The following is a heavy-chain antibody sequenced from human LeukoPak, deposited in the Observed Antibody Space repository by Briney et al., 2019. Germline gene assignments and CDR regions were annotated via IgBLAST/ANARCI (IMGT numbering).Heavy chain of an antibody. J-gene: IGHJ4*02. Sequence: GESLKISCKGSGYSFTSYWIGWVRQMPGKGLEWMGIIYPGDSDTRYSPSFQGQVTISADKSIRTAYLQWSSLKASDTAMYYCARSRRDGYNYLYFDYWGQGTLVTVSS. CDR3: ARSRRDGYNYLYFDY. CDR2: IYPGDSDT. V-gene: IGHV5-51*01. CDR1: GYSFTSYW. D-gene: IGHD5-24*01.